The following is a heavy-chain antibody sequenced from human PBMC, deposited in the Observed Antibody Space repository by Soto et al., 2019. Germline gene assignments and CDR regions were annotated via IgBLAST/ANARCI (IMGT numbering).Heavy chain of an antibody. V-gene: IGHV3-30-3*01. CDR1: AFTLSKFA. D-gene: IGHD1-1*01. Sequence: QVQLVESGGGVVQPGRSLRLSCAASAFTLSKFAMHWVRQAPGKGLEWVAVTSKDGINTYYADAVKGRFTISRVNSKSTIYLQMNSLRTEDTAMYSCARGNMDVWGPGTRVTVSS. J-gene: IGHJ6*02. CDR2: TSKDGINT. CDR3: ARGNMDV.